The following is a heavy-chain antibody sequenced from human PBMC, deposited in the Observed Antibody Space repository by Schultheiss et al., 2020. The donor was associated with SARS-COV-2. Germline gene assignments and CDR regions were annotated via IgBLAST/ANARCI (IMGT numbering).Heavy chain of an antibody. CDR2: IYYSGST. V-gene: IGHV4-59*08. CDR1: GGSISSYY. D-gene: IGHD4-11*01. J-gene: IGHJ4*02. Sequence: SQTLSLTCTVSGGSISSYYWSWIRQPPGKGLEWIGYIYYSGSTNYNPSLKSRVTMSVDTSKNQFSLKLSSVTAADTAVYYCARHPHYSHRFDYWGQGTLVTVSS. CDR3: ARHPHYSHRFDY.